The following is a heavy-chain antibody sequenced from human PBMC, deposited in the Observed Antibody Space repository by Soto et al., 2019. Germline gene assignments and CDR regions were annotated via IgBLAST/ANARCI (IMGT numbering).Heavy chain of an antibody. CDR1: GGTFRGYA. D-gene: IGHD3-22*01. Sequence: QVQLVQSGAEVKKPGSSVKVSCQASGGTFRGYAISWVRQAPGQGLEWLGGIIPTSVTPNYAQKFQGRVTLTADESTNTAYMEVRSLRSGDTAVYYCAGGYDVNSELDYWGQGTLVIVSS. J-gene: IGHJ4*02. V-gene: IGHV1-69*01. CDR2: IIPTSVTP. CDR3: AGGYDVNSELDY.